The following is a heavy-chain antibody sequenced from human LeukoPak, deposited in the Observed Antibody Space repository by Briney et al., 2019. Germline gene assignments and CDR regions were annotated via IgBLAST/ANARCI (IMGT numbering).Heavy chain of an antibody. J-gene: IGHJ5*02. CDR1: GFTFSSYA. CDR3: AKADGAGSYYKPAWFDP. CDR2: ISGSGGST. Sequence: PGGSLRLSWAASGFTFSSYAMSWVRQPPGKGLEWVSSISGSGGSTYYADSVEGRFTISRDNSKNTLYLQMNRLRAEDTAVYYCAKADGAGSYYKPAWFDPWGQGTLVTVSS. D-gene: IGHD3-10*01. V-gene: IGHV3-23*01.